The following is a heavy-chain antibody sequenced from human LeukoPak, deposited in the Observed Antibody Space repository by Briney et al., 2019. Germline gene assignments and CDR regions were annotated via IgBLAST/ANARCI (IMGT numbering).Heavy chain of an antibody. V-gene: IGHV3-30*18. CDR1: GFTFSSYG. CDR3: AKDKFRYSSGWLDY. CDR2: ISYDGSNK. Sequence: GGSLRLSCAASGFTFSSYGMHWVRQAPGKGLEWVAVISYDGSNKYYVDSVKGRFTISRDNSKNTLYLQMNSLRAEDTAVYYCAKDKFRYSSGWLDYWGQGTLVTVSS. D-gene: IGHD6-19*01. J-gene: IGHJ4*02.